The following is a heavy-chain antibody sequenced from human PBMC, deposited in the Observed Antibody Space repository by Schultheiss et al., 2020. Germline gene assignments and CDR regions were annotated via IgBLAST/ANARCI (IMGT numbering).Heavy chain of an antibody. CDR1: GDTFTTFA. V-gene: IGHV1-46*01. CDR2: INPSGGST. J-gene: IGHJ4*02. D-gene: IGHD6-13*01. Sequence: ASVKVSCKAYGDTFTTFAFSWVRQAPGQGLEWMGIINPSGGSTSYAQKFQGRVTMTRDTSTSTVYMELSSLRSDDTAVYYCARESSAAGNLNYWGQGTLVTVSS. CDR3: ARESSAAGNLNY.